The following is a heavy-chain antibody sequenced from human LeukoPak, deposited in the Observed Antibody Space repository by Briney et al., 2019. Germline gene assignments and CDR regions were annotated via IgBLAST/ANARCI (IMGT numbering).Heavy chain of an antibody. Sequence: SETLSLTCTVSGASISSYYWSWIRQPAGKEMEWIGRIYTSGTTNYNPSLKSRVSMSVDTTKNQFSLRLSSVTAADTAVYYCARLNWNEDLDYWGQGTLVTVSS. CDR3: ARLNWNEDLDY. CDR1: GASISSYY. CDR2: IYTSGTT. D-gene: IGHD1-1*01. V-gene: IGHV4-4*07. J-gene: IGHJ4*02.